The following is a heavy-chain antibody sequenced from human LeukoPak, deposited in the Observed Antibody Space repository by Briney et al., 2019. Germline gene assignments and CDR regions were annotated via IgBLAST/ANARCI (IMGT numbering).Heavy chain of an antibody. J-gene: IGHJ4*02. CDR2: INPNSGGT. D-gene: IGHD3-10*01. V-gene: IGHV1-2*02. CDR3: ARDKTLWFGELLSTPFDY. CDR1: GYTFTGYY. Sequence: ASVKVSCKASGYTFTGYYMHWVRQAPGQELEWMGWINPNSGGTNYAQKFQGRVTMTRDTSISTAYMELSRLRSDDTAVYYCARDKTLWFGELLSTPFDYWGQGTLVTVSS.